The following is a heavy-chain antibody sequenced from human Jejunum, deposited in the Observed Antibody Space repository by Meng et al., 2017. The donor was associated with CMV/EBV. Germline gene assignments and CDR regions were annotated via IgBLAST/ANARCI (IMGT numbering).Heavy chain of an antibody. D-gene: IGHD3-10*01. CDR3: ARDISLVRGVMKSYYGMDV. Sequence: IYSMNWVRQAPGKGLEWISCISVNTIAIYSADSVKGRFTISRDNAGNSLYLQMNRLRAEDTAVYYCARDISLVRGVMKSYYGMDVWGQGTTVTVSS. CDR1: IYS. CDR2: ISVNTIAI. V-gene: IGHV3-48*04. J-gene: IGHJ6*02.